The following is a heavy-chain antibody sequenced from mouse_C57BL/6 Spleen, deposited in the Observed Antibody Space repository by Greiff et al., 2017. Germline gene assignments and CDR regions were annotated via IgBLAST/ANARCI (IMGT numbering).Heavy chain of an antibody. V-gene: IGHV1-74*01. CDR2: IHPSDSDT. Sequence: QVQLKQPGAELVKPGASLKVSCKASGYTFTSYWMHWVKQRPGQGLEWIGRIHPSDSDTNYNQKFKGKATLTVDKSSSTAYMQLSSLTSEDSAVYYCAIPAQASSFAYWGQGTLVTVSA. D-gene: IGHD3-2*02. CDR1: GYTFTSYW. J-gene: IGHJ3*01. CDR3: AIPAQASSFAY.